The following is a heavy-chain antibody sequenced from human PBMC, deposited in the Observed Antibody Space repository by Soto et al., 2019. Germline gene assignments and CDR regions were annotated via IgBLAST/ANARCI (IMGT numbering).Heavy chain of an antibody. Sequence: QVQLVDSGGGVVQPGRSLRLSCAASGFTFSSYAMHWVRQAPGKGLEWVAVISYDGSNKYYADSVKGRFTISRDNSKNTLYLQMNSMRAEDTAVYYCARDEEEDPGGMDVWGQGTTVTVSS. CDR2: ISYDGSNK. V-gene: IGHV3-30-3*01. D-gene: IGHD3-10*01. J-gene: IGHJ6*02. CDR1: GFTFSSYA. CDR3: ARDEEEDPGGMDV.